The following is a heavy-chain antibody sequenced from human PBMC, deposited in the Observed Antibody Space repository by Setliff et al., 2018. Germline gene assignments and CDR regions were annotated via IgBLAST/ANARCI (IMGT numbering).Heavy chain of an antibody. CDR3: ARGQYNSGYYGEPSSYYFDS. J-gene: IGHJ4*02. D-gene: IGHD5-12*01. CDR1: GGAIGNNIYY. CDR2: IYFSGST. Sequence: SETLSLTCTVSGGAIGNNIYYWGWIRRPPGKGLEWIGSIYFSGSTYYNPSLKSRVSMSVDSSKNQFSLNLNSVTAADTATYYCARGQYNSGYYGEPSSYYFDSWAQGTLVTVSS. V-gene: IGHV4-39*01.